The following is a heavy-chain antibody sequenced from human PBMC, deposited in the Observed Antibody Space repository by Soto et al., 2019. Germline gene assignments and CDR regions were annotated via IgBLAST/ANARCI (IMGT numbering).Heavy chain of an antibody. CDR1: GGSISSYY. CDR3: ASIWFGDFDY. J-gene: IGHJ4*01. D-gene: IGHD3-10*01. CDR2: IYYSGST. V-gene: IGHV4-59*01. Sequence: PSETLSLTCTFSGGSISSYYWSWIRQPPGKGLEWIGYIYYSGSTNYNPSLKSRVTISVDTSKNQFSLKLSSVTAADTAVYYCASIWFGDFDYWGHGTLVTVSS.